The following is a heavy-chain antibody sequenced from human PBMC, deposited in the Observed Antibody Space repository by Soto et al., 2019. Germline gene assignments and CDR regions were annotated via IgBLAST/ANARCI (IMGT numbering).Heavy chain of an antibody. Sequence: SETLSLTCSVSGGSISGHYWSRIRQAPGKGLEWIGYVYDTGSTSYNPSLQSRVTISVDTSKKQFSLSLRLVTAADTAVYFCARSIAVPSSHIDHWGQGTRVTVSS. J-gene: IGHJ4*02. CDR3: ARSIAVPSSHIDH. CDR2: VYDTGST. CDR1: GGSISGHY. D-gene: IGHD6-6*01. V-gene: IGHV4-59*11.